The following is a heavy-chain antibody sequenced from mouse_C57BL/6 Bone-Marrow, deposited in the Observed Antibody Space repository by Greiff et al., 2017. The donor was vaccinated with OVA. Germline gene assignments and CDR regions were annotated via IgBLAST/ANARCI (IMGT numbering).Heavy chain of an antibody. J-gene: IGHJ2*01. CDR3: TMGPAQATLDFDY. CDR2: IDPEDGDT. Sequence: VQLQQSGAELVRPGASVKLSCTASGFNIKDYYMHWVKQRPEQGLEWIGRIDPEDGDTEYAPKFQGKATMTADTSSNTAYLQLSSLTSEDTAVYYCTMGPAQATLDFDYWGQGTTLTVSS. CDR1: GFNIKDYY. D-gene: IGHD3-2*02. V-gene: IGHV14-1*01.